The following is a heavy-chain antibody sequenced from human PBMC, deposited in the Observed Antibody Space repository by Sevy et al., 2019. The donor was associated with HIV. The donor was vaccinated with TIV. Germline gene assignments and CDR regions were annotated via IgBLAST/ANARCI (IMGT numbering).Heavy chain of an antibody. V-gene: IGHV3-7*03. J-gene: IGHJ3*01. CDR2: IKEDGSVK. CDR1: GFTFSSYW. D-gene: IGHD3-22*01. Sequence: GESLKISCAASSGFTFSSYWMSWVRQAPGKGLEWVANIKEDGSVKYYVDSVRGRFSISRDNAKNLLYLQMNSLRGEDTAVYYCARGTYYYDSSGYYYDVFELWGQGTLVTVSS. CDR3: ARGTYYYDSSGYYYDVFEL.